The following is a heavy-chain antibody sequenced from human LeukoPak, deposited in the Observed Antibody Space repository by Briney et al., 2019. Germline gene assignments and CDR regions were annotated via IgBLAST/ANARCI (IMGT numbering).Heavy chain of an antibody. D-gene: IGHD2-15*01. V-gene: IGHV3-23*01. CDR1: GVTLSSFA. J-gene: IGHJ4*02. CDR2: ISSSGSGDNT. CDR3: TTDTWYSAGH. Sequence: GGSLRLSCAASGVTLSSFAMSWARQAPGKGLEWVSGISSSGSGDNTYYADSVKGRFTISRDGSKNTLFLHMNTLRAEDTAIYYCTTDTWYSAGHWGQGTLVTVSS.